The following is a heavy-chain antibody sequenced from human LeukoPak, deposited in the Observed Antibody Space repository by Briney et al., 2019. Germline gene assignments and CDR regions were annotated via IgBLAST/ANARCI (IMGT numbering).Heavy chain of an antibody. D-gene: IGHD2-2*01. CDR3: ARAGLGVPAAMVLVY. CDR2: IWYDGSNK. Sequence: GRSLRLSCAASGFTFSSYGMHWVRQAPGKGLEWVAVIWYDGSNKYYADSVKGRFTISRDSSKNTLYLQMNSLRAEDTAVYYCARAGLGVPAAMVLVYWGQGTLVTVSS. J-gene: IGHJ4*02. V-gene: IGHV3-33*01. CDR1: GFTFSSYG.